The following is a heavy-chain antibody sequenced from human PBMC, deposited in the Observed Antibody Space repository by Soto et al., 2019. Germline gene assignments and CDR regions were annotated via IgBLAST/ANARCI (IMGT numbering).Heavy chain of an antibody. Sequence: SSVKVSCKASGGNFRSEAISWVRQAPGQGLEWMGGIIPIFGTANYAQKFQGRVTITADKSTSTAYMELSSLRSEDTAVYYCARPYGSGGSCYRIWFYSYGMDIWGQGTTVTV. D-gene: IGHD2-15*01. V-gene: IGHV1-69*06. CDR2: IIPIFGTA. J-gene: IGHJ6*02. CDR3: ARPYGSGGSCYRIWFYSYGMDI. CDR1: GGNFRSEA.